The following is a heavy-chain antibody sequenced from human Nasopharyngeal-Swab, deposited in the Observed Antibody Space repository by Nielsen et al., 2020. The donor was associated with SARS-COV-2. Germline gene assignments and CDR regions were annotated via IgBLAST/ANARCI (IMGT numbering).Heavy chain of an antibody. V-gene: IGHV4-34*01. J-gene: IGHJ4*02. CDR1: GGSFSGYY. Sequence: SQTLSLTCAVYGGSFSGYYWSWIRQPPGKGLEWIREINHSGSTNYNPSLKSRVTISVDTSKNQFSLKLSSVTAADTAVYYCARCIAAAGPAPDYWGQGTLVTVSS. CDR2: INHSGST. D-gene: IGHD6-13*01. CDR3: ARCIAAAGPAPDY.